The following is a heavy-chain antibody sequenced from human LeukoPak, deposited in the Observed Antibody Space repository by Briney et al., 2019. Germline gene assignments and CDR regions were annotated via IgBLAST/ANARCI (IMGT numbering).Heavy chain of an antibody. CDR2: TNLHGTAV. CDR3: ASAYTYVRLGDH. J-gene: IGHJ4*02. Sequence: GGSLRLSCSASGFSFSDRWMNWVRQAPGKGLVWVARTNLHGTAVDYADSVKGRFTISRDNAKNTLFLQMNSLRAEDTAVYYCASAYTYVRLGDHWGQGTLVTVSS. V-gene: IGHV3-74*01. CDR1: GFSFSDRW. D-gene: IGHD3-16*01.